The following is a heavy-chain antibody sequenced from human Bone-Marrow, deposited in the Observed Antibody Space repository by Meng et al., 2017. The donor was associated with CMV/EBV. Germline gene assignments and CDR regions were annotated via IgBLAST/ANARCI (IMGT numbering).Heavy chain of an antibody. CDR2: ISGSGGST. CDR1: GFTFSSYA. V-gene: IGHV3-23*01. CDR3: ARDCSSTSCFYQYYYYYGMDV. J-gene: IGHJ6*02. D-gene: IGHD2-2*01. Sequence: GGSLRLSCAASGFTFSSYAMSWVRQAPGKGLEWVSVISGSGGSTYYADSVKGRFTISRDNSKNTLYLQMNSLRAEDTAVYYCARDCSSTSCFYQYYYYYGMDVWGQGTTVTVSS.